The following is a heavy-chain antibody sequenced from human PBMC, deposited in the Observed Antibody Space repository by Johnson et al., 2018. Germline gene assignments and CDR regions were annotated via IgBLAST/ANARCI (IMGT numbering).Heavy chain of an antibody. V-gene: IGHV3-74*01. CDR1: GFTFSTYW. J-gene: IGHJ6*03. CDR2: INSDGSAT. CDR3: ARDPRKQLGYYFYYHMDV. D-gene: IGHD1-1*01. Sequence: VQLVESGGGLVQPGGSLRLSCAASGFTFSTYWMHWVRQAPGNGLVWVSRINSDGSATTYADSVKGRFTISRDNAENTLYLQMNSLGAEDTAVYYCARDPRKQLGYYFYYHMDVWGKGTTVTVSS.